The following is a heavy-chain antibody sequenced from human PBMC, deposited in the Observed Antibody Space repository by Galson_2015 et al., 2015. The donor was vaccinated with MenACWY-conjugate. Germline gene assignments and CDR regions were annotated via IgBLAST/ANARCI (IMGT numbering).Heavy chain of an antibody. V-gene: IGHV3-73*01. CDR1: GSTLSGSA. J-gene: IGHJ4*02. Sequence: SLRLFCAASGSTLSGSAMHWVRQASGKGLEWVGRIRSKANSYATAYAPSVKGRFTISRDDSKNTAYLQMNSLKTEDTAVYYCTRGYCSGGTCLTFDYWGQGTLVTVSS. D-gene: IGHD2-15*01. CDR2: IRSKANSYAT. CDR3: TRGYCSGGTCLTFDY.